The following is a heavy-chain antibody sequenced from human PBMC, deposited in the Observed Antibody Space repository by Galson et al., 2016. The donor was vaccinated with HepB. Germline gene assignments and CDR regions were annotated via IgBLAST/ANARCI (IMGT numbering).Heavy chain of an antibody. V-gene: IGHV3-23*01. CDR2: ITSGGTT. CDR3: AKRPYSYGWHYGMDV. Sequence: SLRLSCAASGFSFSSYAMRWVRQAPGTGLEWVSGITSGGTTYYADSVKGRFTISRDNSKNILYLQMKSLRDEDTAVYYCAKRPYSYGWHYGMDVWGQGTTVTVSS. CDR1: GFSFSSYA. J-gene: IGHJ6*02. D-gene: IGHD5-18*01.